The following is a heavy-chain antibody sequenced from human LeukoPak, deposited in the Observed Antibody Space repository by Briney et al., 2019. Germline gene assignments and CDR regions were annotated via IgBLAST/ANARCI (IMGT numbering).Heavy chain of an antibody. CDR3: ARDYSSGHNWFDP. Sequence: ASVKVSCKASGYTFTSYAMNWVRRAPGQGLEWMGWINPNSGGTNYAQKFQGRVTMTRDTSISTAYMELSRLRSDDTAVYYCARDYSSGHNWFDPWGQGTLVTVSS. CDR1: GYTFTSYA. D-gene: IGHD6-19*01. V-gene: IGHV1-2*02. CDR2: INPNSGGT. J-gene: IGHJ5*02.